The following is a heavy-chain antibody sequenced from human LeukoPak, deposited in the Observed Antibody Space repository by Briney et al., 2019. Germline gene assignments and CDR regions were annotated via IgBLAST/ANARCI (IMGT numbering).Heavy chain of an antibody. CDR1: GYTFTSYD. D-gene: IGHD1-7*01. CDR3: ARWSYNWNYEILNWFDP. CDR2: ISAYNGNT. V-gene: IGHV1-18*01. Sequence: ASVKVSCKASGYTFTSYDINWVRQAPGQGLEWMGWISAYNGNTNYAQKLQGRVTMTTDTSTSTAYMELRSLRSDDTAVYYCARWSYNWNYEILNWFDPWGQGTLVTVSS. J-gene: IGHJ5*02.